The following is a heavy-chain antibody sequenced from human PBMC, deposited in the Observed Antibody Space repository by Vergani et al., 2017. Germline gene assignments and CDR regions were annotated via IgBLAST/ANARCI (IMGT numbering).Heavy chain of an antibody. V-gene: IGHV5-10-1*01. CDR3: ASSFRGAYYYYGMDV. D-gene: IGHD3-10*01. J-gene: IGHJ6*02. CDR2: IDPSDSYT. Sequence: EVQLVPSGAEVKKPGESLRISCKGSGYIFTSYWISWVRQMPGKGLEWMGRIDPSDSYTNYSPSFQGHVTISADKSISTAYLQWSSLKASDTAMYYCASSFRGAYYYYGMDVWGQGTTVTVSS. CDR1: GYIFTSYW.